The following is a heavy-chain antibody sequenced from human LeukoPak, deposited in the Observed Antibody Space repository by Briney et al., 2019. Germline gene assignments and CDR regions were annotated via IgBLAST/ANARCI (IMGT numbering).Heavy chain of an antibody. V-gene: IGHV1-18*01. CDR1: GYTFTTYG. CDR2: ISGYNGNT. Sequence: GASVTVSCEASGYTFTTYGIGWVRQAPGQGLEWMGWISGYNGNTNYAQKFQGRVTMTTDTSTSTAYMELRSLRSDDTAVYYCARTSHESVLYWSDPWGQGTLVNVSS. CDR3: ARTSHESVLYWSDP. J-gene: IGHJ5*02. D-gene: IGHD3-16*01.